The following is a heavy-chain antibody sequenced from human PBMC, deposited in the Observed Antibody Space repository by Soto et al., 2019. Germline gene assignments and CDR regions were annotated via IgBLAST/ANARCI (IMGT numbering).Heavy chain of an antibody. D-gene: IGHD4-17*01. Sequence: GGSLSLSCAASGFTFSSYGMHWVRQAPGKGLEWVAVVSYDGGNKYYADSVKGRFSISRDNSKNTLYLQMNSLRAEDTAVYYCAKAVAQGTTEFVYWGQGTLVTVSS. CDR1: GFTFSSYG. J-gene: IGHJ4*02. CDR3: AKAVAQGTTEFVY. CDR2: VSYDGGNK. V-gene: IGHV3-30*18.